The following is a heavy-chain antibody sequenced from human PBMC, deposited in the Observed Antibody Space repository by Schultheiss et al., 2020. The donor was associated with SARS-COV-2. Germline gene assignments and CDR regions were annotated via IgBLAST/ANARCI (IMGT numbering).Heavy chain of an antibody. CDR1: GFTFSSYG. CDR3: AKGPEYYYDSSGYYYLLGAFDI. J-gene: IGHJ3*02. V-gene: IGHV3-33*03. D-gene: IGHD3-22*01. Sequence: GESLKISCAASGFTFSSYGMHWVRQAPGKGLEWVAVISYDGSNKYYADSVKGRFTISRDNAKNTLYLQMNSLRAEDTAVYYCAKGPEYYYDSSGYYYLLGAFDIWGQGTMVTVSS. CDR2: ISYDGSNK.